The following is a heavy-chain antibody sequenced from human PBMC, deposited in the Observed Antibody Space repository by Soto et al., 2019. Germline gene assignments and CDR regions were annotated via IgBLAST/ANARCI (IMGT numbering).Heavy chain of an antibody. J-gene: IGHJ6*02. D-gene: IGHD3-22*01. CDR1: GFTFDDYA. CDR2: IKSKDDGGTT. V-gene: IGHV3-49*04. Sequence: GGSLRLSCAASGFTFDDYAMHWVRQAPGKGLEWVGRIKSKDDGGTTDYAAPVKGRFTISRDDSKSIAYLQMNSLKTEDTAVYYCTLRGSGYHFYYYGMDVWGQGTTVTVSS. CDR3: TLRGSGYHFYYYGMDV.